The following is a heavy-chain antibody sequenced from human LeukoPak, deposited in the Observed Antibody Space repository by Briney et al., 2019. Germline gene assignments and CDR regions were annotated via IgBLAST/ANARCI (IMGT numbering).Heavy chain of an antibody. Sequence: GGSLRLSCAASGFTFSSYAMSWVRQAPGKGLEWVSGISSNGASTYYVDSVKGRFTIPRDNSKNTLFLQMNSLRAEDTAVYYCAKRGSVGTLGHFDYWGQGTLVTVSS. J-gene: IGHJ4*02. D-gene: IGHD6-13*01. CDR1: GFTFSSYA. CDR3: AKRGSVGTLGHFDY. CDR2: ISSNGAST. V-gene: IGHV3-23*01.